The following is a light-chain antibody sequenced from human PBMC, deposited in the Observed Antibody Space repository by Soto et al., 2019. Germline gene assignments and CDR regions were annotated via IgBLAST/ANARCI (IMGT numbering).Light chain of an antibody. CDR1: QSVLYSSNNMNY. CDR3: QQYYSTPWT. V-gene: IGKV4-1*01. Sequence: DVVLTQSPDSLAVSLGERATINCKSSQSVLYSSNNMNYLAWYQQKAGQPPKLLIYWASTRESGVPDRFSGSGSGTDFTLTTSSLQAEDVAVYYCQQYYSTPWTFGQGTKVDIK. CDR2: WAS. J-gene: IGKJ1*01.